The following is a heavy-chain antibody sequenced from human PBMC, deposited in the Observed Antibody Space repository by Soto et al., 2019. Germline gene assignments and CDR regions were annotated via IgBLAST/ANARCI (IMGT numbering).Heavy chain of an antibody. CDR2: ISSSSSYI. Sequence: GGSLRLSCAASGFTFSSYSINWVRQAPGKGLEWVSSISSSSSYIYYADSVKGRFTIYRDNAKNSLYLQMNSLRAEDTAVYYCARGITYGGKTFGYWGQGTLVTVSS. J-gene: IGHJ4*02. CDR3: ARGITYGGKTFGY. V-gene: IGHV3-21*01. D-gene: IGHD2-15*01. CDR1: GFTFSSYS.